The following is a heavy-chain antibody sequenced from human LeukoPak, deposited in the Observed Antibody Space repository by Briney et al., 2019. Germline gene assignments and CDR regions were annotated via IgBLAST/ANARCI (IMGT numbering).Heavy chain of an antibody. CDR1: GFTFSSYA. CDR3: ARGSSGWPYYFDY. D-gene: IGHD6-19*01. CDR2: ISSNGGST. V-gene: IGHV3-64*01. Sequence: GGSLRLSCAASGFTFSSYAMHWVRPAPGKGLEYVSAISSNGGSTYYANSVKGRFTISRDNSKNTLYLQMGSLRAEYMAVYYCARGSSGWPYYFDYWGQGTLVTVSS. J-gene: IGHJ4*02.